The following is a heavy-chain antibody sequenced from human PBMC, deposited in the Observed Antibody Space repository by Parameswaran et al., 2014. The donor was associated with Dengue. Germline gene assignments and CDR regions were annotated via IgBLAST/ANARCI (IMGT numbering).Heavy chain of an antibody. Sequence: WIRQPPGKGLEWVANIKQDGSEKYYVDSVKGRFTISRDNAKNSLYLQMDSLRAEDTAVYYCARGRTWLHCFDYWGQGTLVTVSS. CDR2: IKQDGSEK. CDR3: ARGRTWLHCFDY. J-gene: IGHJ4*02. V-gene: IGHV3-7*01. D-gene: IGHD5-24*01.